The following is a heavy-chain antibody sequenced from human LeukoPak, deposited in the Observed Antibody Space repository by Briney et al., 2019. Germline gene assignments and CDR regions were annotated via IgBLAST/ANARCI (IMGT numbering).Heavy chain of an antibody. D-gene: IGHD3-22*01. CDR1: GGSVSSDSYY. CDR2: IYYSGST. Sequence: SETLSLTCTVSGGSVSSDSYYWSWIRQPPGKGLEWIGYIYYSGSTNYNPSLKSRVTISVDTSKNQFSLKLSSVTAADTAVYYCARTGDSTGYYPHTDYWGQGTLVTVSS. CDR3: ARTGDSTGYYPHTDY. V-gene: IGHV4-61*01. J-gene: IGHJ4*02.